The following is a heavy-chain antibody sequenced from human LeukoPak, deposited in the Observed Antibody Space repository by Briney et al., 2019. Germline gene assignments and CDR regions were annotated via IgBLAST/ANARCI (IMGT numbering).Heavy chain of an antibody. V-gene: IGHV3-30*18. CDR2: ISYDGSNK. CDR1: GFTFSNYE. D-gene: IGHD4-23*01. CDR3: AKFAVDYGGNGGSYGMDV. Sequence: PGGSLRLSCAASGFTFSNYEMNWVRQAPGKGLEWVAVISYDGSNKYYADSVKGRFTISRDNSKNTLYLQMNSLRAEDTAVYYCAKFAVDYGGNGGSYGMDVWGQGTTVTVSS. J-gene: IGHJ6*02.